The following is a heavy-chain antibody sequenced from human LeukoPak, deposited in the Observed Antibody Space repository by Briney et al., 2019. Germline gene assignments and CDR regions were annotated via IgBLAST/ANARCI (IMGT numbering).Heavy chain of an antibody. CDR1: GYTFTGYY. D-gene: IGHD1-26*01. V-gene: IGHV1-2*02. CDR3: VRRPGIGWFDP. J-gene: IGHJ5*02. Sequence: ASVKVSCKASGYTFTGYYMHWVRQAPGQGLEWMGWINPNSGGTNYAQKFQGRVTMTTDTSTSSAYMELRSLRSDDTAVYYCVRRPGIGWFDPWGQGTLVTVSS. CDR2: INPNSGGT.